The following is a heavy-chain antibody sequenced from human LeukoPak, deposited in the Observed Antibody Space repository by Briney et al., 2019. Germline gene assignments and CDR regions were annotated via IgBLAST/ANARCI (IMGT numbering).Heavy chain of an antibody. J-gene: IGHJ4*02. CDR1: GGSISSYY. CDR2: IYYSGST. D-gene: IGHD6-13*01. V-gene: IGHV4-59*01. CDR3: AKSGYTSSDPTFDY. Sequence: SETLSLTCTVSGGSISSYYWSWIRQPPGKGLEWIGYIYYSGSTNYNPSLKSRVTISVDTSKNQFSLKLSSVTAADTAVYYCAKSGYTSSDPTFDYWGRGTLVTVSS.